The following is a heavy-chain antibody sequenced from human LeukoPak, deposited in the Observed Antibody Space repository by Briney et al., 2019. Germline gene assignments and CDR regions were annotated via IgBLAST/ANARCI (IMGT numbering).Heavy chain of an antibody. CDR3: ARANFLYCSSTTCLFDY. V-gene: IGHV1-2*02. Sequence: ASVKVSCKASGYTFTDYYMHWVRQAPGQGFEWTGWINPNDGDTNYAQKFQGRVTMTRDTSISTAHMEVSRLRSDDTAVYYCARANFLYCSSTTCLFDYWGQGTLVTVSS. CDR2: INPNDGDT. D-gene: IGHD2-2*01. CDR1: GYTFTDYY. J-gene: IGHJ4*02.